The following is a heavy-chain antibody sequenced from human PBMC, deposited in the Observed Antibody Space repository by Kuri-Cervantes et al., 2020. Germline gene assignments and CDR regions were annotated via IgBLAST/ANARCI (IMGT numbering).Heavy chain of an antibody. Sequence: ETLSLTCAASGFTFSSYAMSWVRQAPGKGLEWVSAISGSGGSTYYADSVKGRFTISRDNSKNTLYLQLNSLRAEDTAMYYCAKVWGGGDYYDHWGQGTLVTVSS. J-gene: IGHJ4*02. CDR3: AKVWGGGDYYDH. V-gene: IGHV3-23*01. D-gene: IGHD2-21*01. CDR2: ISGSGGST. CDR1: GFTFSSYA.